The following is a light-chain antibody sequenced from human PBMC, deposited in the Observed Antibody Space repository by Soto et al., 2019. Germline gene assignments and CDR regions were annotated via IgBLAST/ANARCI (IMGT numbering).Light chain of an antibody. CDR1: QSLSAID. J-gene: IGKJ1*01. CDR3: QQYGSPPSWT. Sequence: EIVLTQSPGTLSLSPGERATLSCRASQSLSAIDLAWYQQRPGQPPRLLIYGISVRATGIPDRFSGSGSGTDFTRTISRLEPEDFAVYYCQQYGSPPSWTFGQGTKVDIK. V-gene: IGKV3-20*01. CDR2: GIS.